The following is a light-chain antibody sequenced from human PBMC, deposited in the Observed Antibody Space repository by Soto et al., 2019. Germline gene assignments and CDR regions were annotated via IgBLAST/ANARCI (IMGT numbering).Light chain of an antibody. Sequence: QSVLTQPPSVSAAPGQKVTISCSGSNSNIGNNDVSWYHQLPGTAPKLVIYDNDKRPSGTPDRFSGSKSGTSATLDITGLQTGDEADYYCVAWDDSLMTGVFGGGTKLTVL. CDR2: DND. CDR1: NSNIGNND. J-gene: IGLJ2*01. V-gene: IGLV1-51*01. CDR3: VAWDDSLMTGV.